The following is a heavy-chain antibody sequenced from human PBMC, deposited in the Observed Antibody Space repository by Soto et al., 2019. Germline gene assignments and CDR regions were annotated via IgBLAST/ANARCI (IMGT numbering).Heavy chain of an antibody. CDR3: ARAFYSPFDY. J-gene: IGHJ4*02. V-gene: IGHV3-48*03. CDR2: ISSRGSTI. D-gene: IGHD2-15*01. Sequence: VGSLRLSCAASGFTFSSYEMNWVRQAPGKGLEWVSYISSRGSTIYYADSVKGRFTISRDNAKNSLYLQMNSLRAEDTAVYYCARAFYSPFDYWGQGTLVTVSS. CDR1: GFTFSSYE.